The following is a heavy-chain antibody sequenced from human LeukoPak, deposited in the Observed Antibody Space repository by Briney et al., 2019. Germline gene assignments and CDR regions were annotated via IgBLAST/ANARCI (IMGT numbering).Heavy chain of an antibody. D-gene: IGHD6-19*01. Sequence: SETLSLTCTVSGGSLSSYYWSWIRQPAGQRLECIGRIYISGSTNSNPSPQRPVTMSVDTYTHQFSLTLSSVTAAPPPVYHCVRDRSGGAGWYVDRWGRGTLVTVSS. CDR3: VRDRSGGAGWYVDR. CDR1: GGSLSSYY. CDR2: IYISGST. V-gene: IGHV4-4*07. J-gene: IGHJ2*01.